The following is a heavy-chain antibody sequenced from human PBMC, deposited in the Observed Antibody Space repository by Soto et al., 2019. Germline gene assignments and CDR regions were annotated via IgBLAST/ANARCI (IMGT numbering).Heavy chain of an antibody. CDR2: INEDSTYI. J-gene: IGHJ6*03. CDR1: GFAFNTYS. D-gene: IGHD3-10*02. CDR3: VRDLGLYFRSGYMDL. V-gene: IGHV3-21*02. Sequence: EVQLVESGGGLVKPGGSLRLSCTASGFAFNTYSMNWVRQAPGTGLEWVSSINEDSTYIYYADSLRGRITISRDNAKDSLVLQMNSLRPDDTAVYYCVRDLGLYFRSGYMDLWGDGATVTVSS.